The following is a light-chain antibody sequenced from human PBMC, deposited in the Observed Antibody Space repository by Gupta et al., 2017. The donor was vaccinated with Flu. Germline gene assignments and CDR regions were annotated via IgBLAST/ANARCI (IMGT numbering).Light chain of an antibody. V-gene: IGKV3-11*01. CDR1: QNVGRQ. CDR2: DAS. Sequence: GEPATLSCRASQNVGRQIAWYQQKPGRAPRLIMFDASNRATGIPARFSGSGSGTDFTLTISNLETEDFAVYFCQQRSLWPLTFGSGTKVEI. CDR3: QQRSLWPLT. J-gene: IGKJ4*01.